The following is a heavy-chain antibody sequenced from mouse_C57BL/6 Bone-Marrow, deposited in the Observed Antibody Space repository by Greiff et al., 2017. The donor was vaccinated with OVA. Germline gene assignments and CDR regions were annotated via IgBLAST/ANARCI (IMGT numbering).Heavy chain of an antibody. CDR2: IHPNSGST. J-gene: IGHJ3*01. CDR3: ARSAVPLPWFAY. V-gene: IGHV1-64*01. D-gene: IGHD5-1*01. Sequence: VQLQQSGAELVKPGASVKLSCKASGYTFTSYWMHWVKQRPGQGLEWIGMIHPNSGSTNYNETFKSKATLTVDKSSSTAYMQLSSLTSEDSAVYYCARSAVPLPWFAYWGQGTLVTVSA. CDR1: GYTFTSYW.